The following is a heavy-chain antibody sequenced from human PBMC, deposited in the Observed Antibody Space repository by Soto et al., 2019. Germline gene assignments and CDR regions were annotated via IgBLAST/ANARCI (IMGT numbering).Heavy chain of an antibody. V-gene: IGHV4-59*08. Sequence: PSETLSLTCTVSGGSISSYYWSWIRQPPGKGLEWIGYIYYSGSTNYNPSLKSRVTISVDTSKNQFSLKPSSVTAADTAVYYCARQYGGSYADYWGQGTLVTVS. CDR2: IYYSGST. D-gene: IGHD1-26*01. CDR3: ARQYGGSYADY. CDR1: GGSISSYY. J-gene: IGHJ4*02.